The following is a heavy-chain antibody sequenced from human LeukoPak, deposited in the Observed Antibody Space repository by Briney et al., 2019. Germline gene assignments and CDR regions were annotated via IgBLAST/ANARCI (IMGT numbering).Heavy chain of an antibody. CDR3: ASNVGAIAFDI. D-gene: IGHD1-26*01. Sequence: PGGSLILSCAASGFTFSDYYMSWSRQAPGKGLEWVSYISSSGSTIYYADSVKGRFTISRDNAKNSLYLQMNSLRAEDTAVYYCASNVGAIAFDIWGQGTMVTVSS. CDR1: GFTFSDYY. J-gene: IGHJ3*02. V-gene: IGHV3-11*04. CDR2: ISSSGSTI.